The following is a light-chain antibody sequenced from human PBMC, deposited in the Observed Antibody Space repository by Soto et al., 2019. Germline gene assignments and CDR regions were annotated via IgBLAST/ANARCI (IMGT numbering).Light chain of an antibody. CDR1: NSDVGIYNY. CDR2: EVS. CDR3: SSSTRSDTVI. V-gene: IGLV2-14*01. Sequence: QSALTQPASVSGSPGQSITISCTGTNSDVGIYNYVSWYQQHPGKAPKLMIYEVSNRPSGISNRFSGSKSGNTASLTISGLQAEDEADYYCSSSTRSDTVIFGGGTKLTVL. J-gene: IGLJ2*01.